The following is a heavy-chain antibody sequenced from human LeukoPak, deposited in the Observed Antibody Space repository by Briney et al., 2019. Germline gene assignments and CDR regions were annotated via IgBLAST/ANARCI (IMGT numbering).Heavy chain of an antibody. D-gene: IGHD6-19*01. CDR1: GFTFSNYW. V-gene: IGHV3-7*01. Sequence: GGSLRLSRAVSGFTFSNYWMNWVRQAPGKGLEWVASIGQDGSENYYVDSVKGRFTISRDNAKNSLYLQMNSLRVEDTAVYYCATGGGWYFAYWGRGALITASS. CDR2: IGQDGSEN. J-gene: IGHJ4*02. CDR3: ATGGGWYFAY.